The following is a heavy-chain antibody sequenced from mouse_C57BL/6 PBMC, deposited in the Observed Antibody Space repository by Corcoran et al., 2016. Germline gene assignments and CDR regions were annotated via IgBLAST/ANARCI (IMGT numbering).Heavy chain of an antibody. D-gene: IGHD2-4*01. CDR2: IYPRDGST. Sequence: QVQLQQSGHELVKPGASVKLSCKASGYTFTSYDINWVKQRPGQGLEWIGWIYPRDGSTKYNEKFKGKATLTVDTSSSTAYMELHSLTSEDSAVYFCAREGYDYDGAWFAYWGQGTLVTVSA. CDR3: AREGYDYDGAWFAY. CDR1: GYTFTSYD. V-gene: IGHV1-85*01. J-gene: IGHJ3*01.